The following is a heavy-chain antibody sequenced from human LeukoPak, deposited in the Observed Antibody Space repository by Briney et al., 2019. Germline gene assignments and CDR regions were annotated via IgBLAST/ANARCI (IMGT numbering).Heavy chain of an antibody. CDR1: GFSFSISW. D-gene: IGHD6-19*01. Sequence: GGSLRLSCAGSGFSFSISWMAWVRQAPGKGLEWVANIKQDGSEKYYVDSVKGRFTISRDNAKNSLYLQMNSLRAEDTAVYYCASPDLSSGWYIFNYWGQGTLVTVSS. CDR3: ASPDLSSGWYIFNY. V-gene: IGHV3-7*01. J-gene: IGHJ4*02. CDR2: IKQDGSEK.